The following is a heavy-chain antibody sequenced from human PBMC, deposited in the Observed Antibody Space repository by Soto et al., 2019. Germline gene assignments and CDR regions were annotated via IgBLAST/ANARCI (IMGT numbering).Heavy chain of an antibody. D-gene: IGHD1-1*01. CDR2: IGNSGTAM. CDR1: GFTFGSHN. V-gene: IGHV3-48*01. Sequence: EVQLVESGGGLVQPGGSLRLSCAASGFTFGSHNMNWVRQAPGKGLEWVSYIGNSGTAMYYADSVKGRFTVSRDNAKNSVYLQLNGLSAEDTAVYYCAREMGTPPTRGLDYWGQGTLVTVSS. J-gene: IGHJ4*02. CDR3: AREMGTPPTRGLDY.